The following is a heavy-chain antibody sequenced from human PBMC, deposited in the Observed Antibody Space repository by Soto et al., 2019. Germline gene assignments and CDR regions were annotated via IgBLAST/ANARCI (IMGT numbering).Heavy chain of an antibody. D-gene: IGHD6-13*01. CDR3: ASDIAAAGDFDY. J-gene: IGHJ4*02. Sequence: QVTLKESGPVLVNPTETLTLTCTVSGFSLSNARMSVSWIRQPPGKALEWLAHIFSNDEKSYSTSLKSRLTISKDTSKSQVVLTMTNMDPVDTATYYCASDIAAAGDFDYWGQGTLVTVSS. V-gene: IGHV2-26*01. CDR2: IFSNDEK. CDR1: GFSLSNARMS.